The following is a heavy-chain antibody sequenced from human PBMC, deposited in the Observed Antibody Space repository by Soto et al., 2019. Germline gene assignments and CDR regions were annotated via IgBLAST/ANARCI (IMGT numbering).Heavy chain of an antibody. CDR3: ARGQPVYDYVWGSYRSDAFDI. V-gene: IGHV1-69*13. Sequence: AVKVSCKASGGTFSSYAISWVRQAPGQGLEWMGGIIPIFGTANYAQKFQGRVTITADESTSTAYMELSSLRSEDTAVYYCARGQPVYDYVWGSYRSDAFDIWGQGTMVTVSS. CDR2: IIPIFGTA. D-gene: IGHD3-16*02. J-gene: IGHJ3*02. CDR1: GGTFSSYA.